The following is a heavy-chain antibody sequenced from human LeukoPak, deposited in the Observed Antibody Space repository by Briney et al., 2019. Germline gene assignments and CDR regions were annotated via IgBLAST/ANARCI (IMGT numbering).Heavy chain of an antibody. CDR3: ASADLSGSYFWYFDY. D-gene: IGHD1-26*01. J-gene: IGHJ4*02. Sequence: PGGSLRLSCAASGFTFSSHGMNWVRQAPGKGLEWVSGIRGDGVTTYYADSVKGRFTISRDNSKNTLYLQMNSLRAEDTAVYYCASADLSGSYFWYFDYWGQGTLVTVSS. CDR2: IRGDGVTT. V-gene: IGHV3-23*01. CDR1: GFTFSSHG.